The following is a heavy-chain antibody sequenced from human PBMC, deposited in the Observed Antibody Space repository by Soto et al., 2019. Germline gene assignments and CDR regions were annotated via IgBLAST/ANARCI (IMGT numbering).Heavy chain of an antibody. V-gene: IGHV3-23*01. J-gene: IGHJ6*02. CDR1: GFTFSDYV. CDR2: ISDGGERT. CDR3: ARERSTDFGLDV. Sequence: EVQLLESGGDLVQPGGSLRLSCVASGFTFSDYVMSWVRQVPGKGLEWVSSISDGGERTDYRDSVRGRFTISRDNARFTLHLQMKSLRVDDTAIYGCARERSTDFGLDVWGQGTTVTVSS. D-gene: IGHD3-3*01.